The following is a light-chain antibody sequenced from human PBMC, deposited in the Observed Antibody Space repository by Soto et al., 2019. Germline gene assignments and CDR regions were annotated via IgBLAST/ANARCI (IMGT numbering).Light chain of an antibody. Sequence: DIQMTQSPSTLSASVGDRVTITCRASQNIRSWLAWYQQKPGKAPRLLIYKASSLESGVPSRFSGSGSGTEFTLAFSSLQPEDSATYYCQQYDSSSTFGGGTKVEIK. CDR3: QQYDSSST. V-gene: IGKV1-5*03. CDR1: QNIRSW. J-gene: IGKJ4*02. CDR2: KAS.